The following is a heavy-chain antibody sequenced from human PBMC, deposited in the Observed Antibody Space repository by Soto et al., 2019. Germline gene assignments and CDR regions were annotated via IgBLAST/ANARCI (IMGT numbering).Heavy chain of an antibody. CDR1: GGTFSSYT. CDR2: IIPILGTA. D-gene: IGHD6-19*01. J-gene: IGHJ1*01. Sequence: GASVKVSCKASGGTFSSYTISWVRQAPGQGLEWMGRIIPILGTANYAQKFQGRVTITADKSTSTAYMELSSLRSEDTAVYYCARDPHARSDSPGIAVAGPTAEYFQHWGQGTLVTVSS. V-gene: IGHV1-69*08. CDR3: ARDPHARSDSPGIAVAGPTAEYFQH.